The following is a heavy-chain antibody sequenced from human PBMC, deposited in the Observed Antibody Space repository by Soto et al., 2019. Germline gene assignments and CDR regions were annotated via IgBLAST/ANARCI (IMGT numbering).Heavy chain of an antibody. J-gene: IGHJ6*02. CDR3: ARGWDCTNGVCSDVYYGMDV. CDR2: ISSSSSYI. V-gene: IGHV3-21*01. CDR1: GFTFSSYS. D-gene: IGHD2-8*01. Sequence: GGSLRLSCAASGFTFSSYSMNWVRQAPGKGLEWVSSISSSSSYIYYADSVKGRFTISRDNAKNSLYLQMNSLRAEDTAVYYCARGWDCTNGVCSDVYYGMDVWGQGTTVTVSS.